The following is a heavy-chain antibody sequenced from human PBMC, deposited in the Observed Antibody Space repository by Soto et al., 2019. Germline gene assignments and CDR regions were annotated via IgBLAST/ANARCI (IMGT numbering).Heavy chain of an antibody. CDR2: IIPIFGTA. J-gene: IGHJ4*02. V-gene: IGHV1-69*06. D-gene: IGHD5-12*01. CDR1: GGTFSSYA. Sequence: QVQLVQSGAEVKKPGSSVQVSCKASGGTFSSYAISWVRQAPGQGLEWMGGIIPIFGTANYAQKFQGRVTITADKSTSTAYMDLSSRRSEDTAVYYCARGGQMATIGGPFDYWGQGTLVTVSS. CDR3: ARGGQMATIGGPFDY.